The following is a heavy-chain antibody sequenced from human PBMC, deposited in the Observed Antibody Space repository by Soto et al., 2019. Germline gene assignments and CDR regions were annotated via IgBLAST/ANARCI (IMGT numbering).Heavy chain of an antibody. D-gene: IGHD2-2*01. CDR3: ARDYLDCSSTSCYNWFDP. CDR1: GGSISSGGYY. V-gene: IGHV4-31*03. J-gene: IGHJ5*02. Sequence: PSETLSLTCTVSGGSISSGGYYWSWIRQHPGKGLEWIGYIYYSGSTYYNPSLKSRVTISVDTSKNQFSLKLSSVTAADTAAYYCARDYLDCSSTSCYNWFDPWGQGTLVTVSS. CDR2: IYYSGST.